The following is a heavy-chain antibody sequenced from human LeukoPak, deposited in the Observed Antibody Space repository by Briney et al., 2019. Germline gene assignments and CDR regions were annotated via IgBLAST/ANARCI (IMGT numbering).Heavy chain of an antibody. V-gene: IGHV4-59*12. CDR1: GGSISSYY. Sequence: TPSETLSLTCTVSGGSISSYYWSWIRQPPGKGLEWIGYIYYSGSTNYNPSLKSRVTISVDTSKNQFSLKLSSVTAADTAVYYCARVRGSYRSYWYFDLWGRGTLVTVSS. J-gene: IGHJ2*01. D-gene: IGHD1-26*01. CDR2: IYYSGST. CDR3: ARVRGSYRSYWYFDL.